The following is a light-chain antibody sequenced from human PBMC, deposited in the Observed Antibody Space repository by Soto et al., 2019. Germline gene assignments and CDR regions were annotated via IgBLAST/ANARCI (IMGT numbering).Light chain of an antibody. CDR1: SSDVGGYNY. J-gene: IGLJ2*01. Sequence: QSALTQPASVSGSPGQSITISCTGTSSDVGGYNYVSWYQQHPGKSPKLIIYDVSNRPSGVSNRFSGSKSCNTASLTISGLQAEDEADYYCSSYTSSSNVVFGGGTKLTVL. CDR2: DVS. V-gene: IGLV2-14*01. CDR3: SSYTSSSNVV.